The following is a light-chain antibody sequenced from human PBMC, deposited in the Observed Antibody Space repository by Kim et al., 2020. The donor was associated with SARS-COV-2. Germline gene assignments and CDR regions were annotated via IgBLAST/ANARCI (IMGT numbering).Light chain of an antibody. V-gene: IGKV3-20*01. CDR2: ATS. Sequence: LSAGEEATRSCRASQGVDSGDLAWYQQKPGQSPRLVIFATSTRANGIPDRFSGSGSGTDFTLAISRLEPEDFAVFYCHQYGRSPQTFGQGTKLEI. CDR1: QGVDSGD. J-gene: IGKJ2*01. CDR3: HQYGRSPQT.